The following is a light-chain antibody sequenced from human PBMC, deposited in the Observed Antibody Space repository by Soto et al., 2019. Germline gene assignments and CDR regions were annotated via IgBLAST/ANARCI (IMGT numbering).Light chain of an antibody. V-gene: IGKV3-20*01. CDR2: GAS. CDR1: QSVTSGY. CDR3: QHYSSSPPAIT. J-gene: IGKJ5*01. Sequence: EFVLTQSPGTLSLSPGETATLSSRPSQSVTSGYLAWYQQQPNQAPRLLIYGASYRATDIPDRFSGGGSGTDFTLTISRLEPEDFAVYYCQHYSSSPPAITFGQGTRLEIK.